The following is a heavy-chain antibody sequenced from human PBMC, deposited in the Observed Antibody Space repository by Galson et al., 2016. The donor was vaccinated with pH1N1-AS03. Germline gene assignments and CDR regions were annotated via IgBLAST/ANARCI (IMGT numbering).Heavy chain of an antibody. Sequence: SLRLSCAVSGFTFSTYAMTWVRQAPGRGLEWVSSISSTGSNTFYADSVMGRFTISRDNSKNPLYLQMNSQRAEDTAVFYCAKYTIDWYEDNWGQGTLVTVSS. J-gene: IGHJ4*02. CDR3: AKYTIDWYEDN. D-gene: IGHD6-19*01. CDR2: ISSTGSNT. CDR1: GFTFSTYA. V-gene: IGHV3-23*01.